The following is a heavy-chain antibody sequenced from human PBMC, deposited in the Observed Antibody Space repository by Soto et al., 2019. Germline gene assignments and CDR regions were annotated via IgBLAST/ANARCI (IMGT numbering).Heavy chain of an antibody. J-gene: IGHJ5*02. CDR1: GYTFTSYA. CDR3: ARDRCSSTSCSNWFDP. CDR2: INAGNGNT. Sequence: ASVKVSCKASGYTFTSYAMRWVRQAPGQRLEWMGWINAGNGNTKYSQKFQGRVTVTRDTSASTAYMELSSLRSEDTAVYYCARDRCSSTSCSNWFDPWAREPWSPSPQ. V-gene: IGHV1-3*01. D-gene: IGHD2-2*01.